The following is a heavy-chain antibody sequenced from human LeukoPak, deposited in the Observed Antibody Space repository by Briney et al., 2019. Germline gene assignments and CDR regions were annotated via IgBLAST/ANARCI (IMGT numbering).Heavy chain of an antibody. D-gene: IGHD2-15*01. CDR2: VNAGNGDT. CDR1: GYTFTSYG. V-gene: IGHV1-3*01. CDR3: TRTGCSGGSCYDY. Sequence: ASVKVSCKASGYTFTSYGISWVRQAPGQRLEWMGWVNAGNGDTKYSQNFQDRVTITGDTSASTAYMELSSLRSEDTAVYYCTRTGCSGGSCYDYWGQGTLVTVSS. J-gene: IGHJ4*02.